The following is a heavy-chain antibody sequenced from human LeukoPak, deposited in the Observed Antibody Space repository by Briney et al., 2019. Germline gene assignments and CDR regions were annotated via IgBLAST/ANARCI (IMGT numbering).Heavy chain of an antibody. Sequence: SETLSLTCTVSGYSISSGYYWGWIRPPPGKGLEWIGSIYHSGSTYYNPSLKSRVTISVDTSKNQFSLKLSSVTAADTAVYYCARDEYYMDVWGKGTTVTVSS. CDR2: IYHSGST. CDR3: ARDEYYMDV. CDR1: GYSISSGYY. V-gene: IGHV4-38-2*02. J-gene: IGHJ6*03.